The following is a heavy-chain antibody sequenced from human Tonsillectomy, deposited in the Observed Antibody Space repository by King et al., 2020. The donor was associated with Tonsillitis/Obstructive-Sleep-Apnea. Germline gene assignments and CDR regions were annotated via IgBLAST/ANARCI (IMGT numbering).Heavy chain of an antibody. Sequence: VQLVESGAEVKKPGESLKISCKGSGYSFTNYWIAWVRQMPGKGLEWMGIIYPGDSDTTYSPSFQGQVTISADKSITTAYLQWSSLKASDTAMYDWARRSVGGATSMTTLTTRACDVWGRGTMVTVSS. CDR2: IYPGDSDT. CDR1: GYSFTNYW. J-gene: IGHJ3*01. D-gene: IGHD4-11*01. V-gene: IGHV5-51*01. CDR3: ARRSVGGATSMTTLTTRACDV.